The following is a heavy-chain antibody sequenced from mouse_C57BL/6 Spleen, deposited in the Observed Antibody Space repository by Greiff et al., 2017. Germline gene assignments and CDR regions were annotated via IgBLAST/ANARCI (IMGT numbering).Heavy chain of an antibody. J-gene: IGHJ4*01. Sequence: EVKLVESGPELVKPGASVKISCKASGYSFTGYYMNWVKQSPEKSLEWIGEINPSTGGTTYNQKFKAKATLTVDKSSSTAYMQLKSLTSEDSAVYYCARLGTTSAMDYWGQGTSVTVSS. CDR3: ARLGTTSAMDY. CDR1: GYSFTGYY. V-gene: IGHV1-42*01. D-gene: IGHD2-1*01. CDR2: INPSTGGT.